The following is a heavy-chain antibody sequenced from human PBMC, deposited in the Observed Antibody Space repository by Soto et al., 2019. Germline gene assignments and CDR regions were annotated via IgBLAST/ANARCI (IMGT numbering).Heavy chain of an antibody. V-gene: IGHV4-31*02. CDR3: ARRDRSGFSYWLDT. Sequence: WTWLRQHPGKGLEWIGSISASGSTSYNPSLKSRLTVSVDKSKNQFSLNLRSVTAADTAVYYCARRDRSGFSYWLDTWGQGTLVTVSS. J-gene: IGHJ5*02. D-gene: IGHD3-22*01. CDR2: ISASGST.